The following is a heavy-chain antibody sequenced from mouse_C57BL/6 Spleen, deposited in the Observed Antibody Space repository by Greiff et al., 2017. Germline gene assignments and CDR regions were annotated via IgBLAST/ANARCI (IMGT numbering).Heavy chain of an antibody. Sequence: VQLQQSGAELVKPGASVKISCKASGYAFSSYWMNWVKQRPEKGLEWIGQIYPGDGDTNYNGKFKGKATLTADKSSSTAYMQLSSLTSEDSAVYYCARREGNYAMDYWGQGTSVTVSS. CDR3: ARREGNYAMDY. CDR2: IYPGDGDT. J-gene: IGHJ4*01. V-gene: IGHV1-80*01. CDR1: GYAFSSYW.